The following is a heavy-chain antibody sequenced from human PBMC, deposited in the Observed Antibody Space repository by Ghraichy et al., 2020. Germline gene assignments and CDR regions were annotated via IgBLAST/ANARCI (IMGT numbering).Heavy chain of an antibody. CDR3: ARADYSSGAFDY. CDR1: GFTFSSYA. CDR2: ISSNGGST. V-gene: IGHV3-64*01. Sequence: GGSLRLSCAASGFTFSSYAMHWVRQAPGKGLEYVSAISSNGGSTYYANSVKGRFTISRDNSKNTLYLQMGSLRAEDMAVYYCARADYSSGAFDYWGQGTLVTVSS. D-gene: IGHD6-19*01. J-gene: IGHJ4*02.